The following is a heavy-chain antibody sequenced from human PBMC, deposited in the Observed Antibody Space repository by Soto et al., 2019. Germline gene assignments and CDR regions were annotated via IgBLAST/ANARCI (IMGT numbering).Heavy chain of an antibody. D-gene: IGHD1-26*01. Sequence: PGGSLRLSCAASGFTFSSYAMSWVRQAPGKGLEWVSAISGSGGSTYYADSVKGRFTISRDNSKNTLYLQMNSLRAEDTAVYYCAKDLSGSYFSPYYYYGMDVWGQGTTVTAP. CDR2: ISGSGGST. CDR3: AKDLSGSYFSPYYYYGMDV. J-gene: IGHJ6*02. V-gene: IGHV3-23*01. CDR1: GFTFSSYA.